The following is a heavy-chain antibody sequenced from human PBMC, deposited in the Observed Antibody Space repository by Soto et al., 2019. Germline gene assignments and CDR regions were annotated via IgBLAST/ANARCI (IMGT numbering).Heavy chain of an antibody. D-gene: IGHD3-16*01. CDR1: GVTFSSYA. CDR3: AKDGSWDGGGGES. J-gene: IGHJ4*02. Sequence: QVQLVQSGAELKKPGSSVKVSCSASGVTFSSYAFTWVRQAPGQGLEWMGNIIPVFRTSNYAQVFQGRLTISAEESTTTIYMELSSLRSEDTAVYFCAKDGSWDGGGGESWGQGTLVIVSS. V-gene: IGHV1-69*18. CDR2: IIPVFRTS.